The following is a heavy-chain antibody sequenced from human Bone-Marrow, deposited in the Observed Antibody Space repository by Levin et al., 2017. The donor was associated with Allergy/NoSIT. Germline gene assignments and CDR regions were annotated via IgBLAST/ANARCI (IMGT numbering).Heavy chain of an antibody. CDR1: GFTFSSFA. D-gene: IGHD1-1*01. V-gene: IGHV3-33*01. CDR3: ARGTTLILND. CDR2: VWYDGSNS. J-gene: IGHJ4*02. Sequence: SCAASGFTFSSFAMHWVRQAPGKGLEWVAVVWYDGSNSYYADSVKGRFTISRDNSRNTLYLQMNSLRADDTAAYYCARGTTLILNDGGQGTLVTVSS.